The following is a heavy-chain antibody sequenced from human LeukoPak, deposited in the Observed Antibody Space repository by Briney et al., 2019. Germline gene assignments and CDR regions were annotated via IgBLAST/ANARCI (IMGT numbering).Heavy chain of an antibody. D-gene: IGHD5-18*01. J-gene: IGHJ4*02. CDR1: GFTFSSYG. CDR2: IWYDGSNK. CDR3: AKEYTAMALFDY. Sequence: GGSLRLSCAASGFTFSSYGMHWVRQAPGKGLEWVAVIWYDGSNKYYADSVKGRFTISRDNSKNTLYLQMNSLRAEDTAVYYCAKEYTAMALFDYWGQGALVTVSS. V-gene: IGHV3-33*06.